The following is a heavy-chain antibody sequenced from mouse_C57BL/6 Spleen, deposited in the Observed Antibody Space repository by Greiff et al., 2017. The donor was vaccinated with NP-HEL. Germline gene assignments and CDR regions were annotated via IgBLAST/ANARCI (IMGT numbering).Heavy chain of an antibody. D-gene: IGHD2-3*01. Sequence: EVQLQQSGPGLVKPSQSLSLTCSVTGYSITSGYYWNWIRQFPGNKLEWMGYISYDGSNNYNPSLKNRISITRDTSKNQFFLKLNSVTTEDTATYYCAREGRLLRYFDVWGTGTTVTVSS. V-gene: IGHV3-6*01. CDR3: AREGRLLRYFDV. J-gene: IGHJ1*03. CDR1: GYSITSGYY. CDR2: ISYDGSN.